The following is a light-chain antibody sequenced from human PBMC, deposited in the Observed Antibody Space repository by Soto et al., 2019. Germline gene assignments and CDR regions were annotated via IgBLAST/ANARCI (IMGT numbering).Light chain of an antibody. CDR2: EVR. CDR1: SSDVGAYNY. Sequence: QSALTQPPSASGSPGQSVTISCTGTSSDVGAYNYVSWYQQHPGRAPKLMIYEVRQRPSGVPDRFSGSKSGNTASLTVSGLQAEDEGDYYCSSYAGGNNLVFGGGTKLTVL. J-gene: IGLJ2*01. CDR3: SSYAGGNNLV. V-gene: IGLV2-8*01.